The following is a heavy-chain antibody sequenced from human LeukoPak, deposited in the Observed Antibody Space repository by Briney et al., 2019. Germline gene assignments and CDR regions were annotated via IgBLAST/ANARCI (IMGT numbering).Heavy chain of an antibody. Sequence: SETLSLTCTASGDSISGSNYYWTWIRQPPGKGLEWIASVYYSGNTLYNPSLKSRVTMSVDTSKNQFSLKLSSVTAADTAVYYCASAGGNGAFYYYYYYGMDVWGQGTTVTVSS. CDR1: GDSISGSNYY. CDR2: VYYSGNT. J-gene: IGHJ6*02. CDR3: ASAGGNGAFYYYYYYGMDV. D-gene: IGHD4-23*01. V-gene: IGHV4-39*01.